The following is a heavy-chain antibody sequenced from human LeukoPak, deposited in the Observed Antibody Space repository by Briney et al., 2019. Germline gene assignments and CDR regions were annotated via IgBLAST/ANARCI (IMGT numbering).Heavy chain of an antibody. Sequence: GGSLRLSCAASGFTFSNYNFYWVRQAPGKGLEWVGFIRSKAYGGTTEYAASVKGRFTISRDDSKSIAYLQMNSLKTEDTAVYYCSVAVAGTVGFDYWGQGTLVTVSS. CDR1: GFTFSNYN. J-gene: IGHJ4*02. CDR2: IRSKAYGGTT. V-gene: IGHV3-49*04. D-gene: IGHD6-19*01. CDR3: SVAVAGTVGFDY.